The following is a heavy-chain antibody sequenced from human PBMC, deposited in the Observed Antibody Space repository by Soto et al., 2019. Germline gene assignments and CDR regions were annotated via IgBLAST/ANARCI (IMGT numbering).Heavy chain of an antibody. D-gene: IGHD4-4*01. CDR3: ARLQDDYSNPRNAFDI. CDR1: GGTFSSYA. Sequence: SVKVSCKASGGTFSSYAISWVRQAPGQGLEWMGGVIPIFGTANYAQKFQGRVTITADESTSTAYMELSSLRSEDTAVYYCARLQDDYSNPRNAFDIWGQGTMVTVSS. J-gene: IGHJ3*02. V-gene: IGHV1-69*13. CDR2: VIPIFGTA.